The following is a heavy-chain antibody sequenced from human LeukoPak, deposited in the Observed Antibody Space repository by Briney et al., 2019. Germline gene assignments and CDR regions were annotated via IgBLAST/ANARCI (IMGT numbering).Heavy chain of an antibody. J-gene: IGHJ4*02. Sequence: GGSLRLSCAASGFTFSRYGMHWVRQAPGKGLEWVAVSSYDESNKYYADSVKGRFTISRDNSKNTLYLQMSSLRAEDTAVYYCAKDHRYCSSASCTDFDYRGQGTLVTVSS. V-gene: IGHV3-30*18. D-gene: IGHD2-2*01. CDR1: GFTFSRYG. CDR2: SSYDESNK. CDR3: AKDHRYCSSASCTDFDY.